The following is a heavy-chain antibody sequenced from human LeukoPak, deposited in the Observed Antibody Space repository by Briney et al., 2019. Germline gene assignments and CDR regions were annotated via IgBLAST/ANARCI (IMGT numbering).Heavy chain of an antibody. Sequence: PGGSLRLSCAASGFTFSSYAMHWVRQAPGKGLEWVAVISYDGSNKYYADSVKDRFTISRDNSKNTLYLQMNSLRAEDTAVYYCARGAAAGISGWFDPWGQGTLVTVSS. V-gene: IGHV3-30-3*01. CDR2: ISYDGSNK. CDR1: GFTFSSYA. J-gene: IGHJ5*02. D-gene: IGHD6-13*01. CDR3: ARGAAAGISGWFDP.